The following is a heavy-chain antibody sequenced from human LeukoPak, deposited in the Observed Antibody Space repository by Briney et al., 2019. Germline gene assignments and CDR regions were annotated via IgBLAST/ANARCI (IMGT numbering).Heavy chain of an antibody. CDR1: GFTFSSYA. CDR2: ISYDGSNK. V-gene: IGHV3-30*04. CDR3: ARAPAGMYSSGWYSQNLDY. J-gene: IGHJ4*02. D-gene: IGHD6-19*01. Sequence: GGSLRLSCAASGFTFSSYAMHWVRQAPGQGLEWVAVISYDGSNKYYADSVKGRFTTSRDNSKNTLYLQMNSLRAEDTAVYYCARAPAGMYSSGWYSQNLDYWGQGTLVTVSS.